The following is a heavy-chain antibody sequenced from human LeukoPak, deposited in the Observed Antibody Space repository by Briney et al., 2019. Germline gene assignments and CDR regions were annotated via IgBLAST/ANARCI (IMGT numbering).Heavy chain of an antibody. CDR1: GFTFSNYA. J-gene: IGHJ4*02. CDR3: AKDLLRFLEWRTERIDY. V-gene: IGHV3-23*01. Sequence: GGSLRLSCAASGFTFSNYAMSWVRQAPGKGLDWVSTISGSGGTTNCADSVKGRFTISRDNSKNTLYLQMNGLRAEDTAVYYCAKDLLRFLEWRTERIDYWGQGTLVTVSS. D-gene: IGHD3-3*01. CDR2: ISGSGGTT.